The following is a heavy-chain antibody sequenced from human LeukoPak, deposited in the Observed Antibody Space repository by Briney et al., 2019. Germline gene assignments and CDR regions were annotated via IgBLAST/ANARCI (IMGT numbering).Heavy chain of an antibody. D-gene: IGHD5-18*01. J-gene: IGHJ3*02. CDR2: IYYSGTI. V-gene: IGHV4-59*08. Sequence: SETLSLTCTVSGGSISSYYWSWIQQPPGKGLEWIGYIYYSGTINYNPSLKSRVTISVDTSKNQFSLKLSSVTAADTAVYYCARHLLRGYSLNAFDIWGQGTMVTVSS. CDR3: ARHLLRGYSLNAFDI. CDR1: GGSISSYY.